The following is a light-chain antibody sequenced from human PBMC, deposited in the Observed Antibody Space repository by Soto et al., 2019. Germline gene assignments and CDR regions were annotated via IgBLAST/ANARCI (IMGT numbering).Light chain of an antibody. Sequence: DIQMTQSPSTLSASVGDSVTITCRASQNIRNWLAWYQQKPGKAPKLLIYDASSLESGVPSRFSGSGSGTEFTLTISSLQPDDFATYYCQQYNSYSLWTFGQGTKVDIK. J-gene: IGKJ1*01. CDR2: DAS. CDR1: QNIRNW. CDR3: QQYNSYSLWT. V-gene: IGKV1-5*01.